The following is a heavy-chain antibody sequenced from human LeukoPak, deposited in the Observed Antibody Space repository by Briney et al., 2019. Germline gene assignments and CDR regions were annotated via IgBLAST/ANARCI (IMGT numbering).Heavy chain of an antibody. CDR1: GGSISSHY. D-gene: IGHD6-13*01. Sequence: SETLSLTCTVSGGSISSHYWSWIRQPPGQGLDWIGYIYYSWSTNYNHSLKSRIPISVDTSKTQFYLTLTPMTAPDTAVSYCARVSEAAEDIWGEGTLVTV. CDR3: ARVSEAAEDI. V-gene: IGHV4-59*11. CDR2: IYYSWST. J-gene: IGHJ4*02.